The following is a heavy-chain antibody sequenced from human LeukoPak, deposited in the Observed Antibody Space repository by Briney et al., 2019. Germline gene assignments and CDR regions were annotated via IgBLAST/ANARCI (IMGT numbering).Heavy chain of an antibody. CDR1: GGSISSGGYY. J-gene: IGHJ4*02. CDR2: IYYSGST. V-gene: IGHV4-31*03. Sequence: PSQTLSLTCTVSGGSISSGGYYWGWTRQHPGKGLEWIGYIYYSGSTYYNPSLKSRVTISVDTSKNQFSLKLSSVTAADTAVYYFARDLRLGELSYFDYWGQRTLVTVSS. D-gene: IGHD3-10*01. CDR3: ARDLRLGELSYFDY.